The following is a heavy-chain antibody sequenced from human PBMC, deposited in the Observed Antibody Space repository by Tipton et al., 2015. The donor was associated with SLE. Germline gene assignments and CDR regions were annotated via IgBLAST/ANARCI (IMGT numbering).Heavy chain of an antibody. CDR3: AIAGSGSFER. CDR2: TRNKANSYTT. CDR1: GFTFSDHY. J-gene: IGHJ1*01. V-gene: IGHV3-72*01. Sequence: SLRLSCAASGFTFSDHYMDWVRQAPGKGLEWVGRTRNKANSYTTEYAASVKGRFTISRDDSKNSLYLQMNSLKTEDTAVYYCAIAGSGSFERWGQGTLVTVSP. D-gene: IGHD1-26*01.